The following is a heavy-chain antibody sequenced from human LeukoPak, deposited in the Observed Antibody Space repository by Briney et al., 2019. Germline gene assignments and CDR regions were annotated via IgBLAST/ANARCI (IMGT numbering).Heavy chain of an antibody. D-gene: IGHD1-7*01. CDR3: TRDSGTTLPWFDP. CDR2: IGSKAYGGTT. V-gene: IGHV3-49*03. J-gene: IGHJ5*02. CDR1: GFTFGDYA. Sequence: GGSLRLSCTASGFTFGDYAMSWFRQAPGKGLEWVGFIGSKAYGGTTEYAASVKGRFTISRDDSKSIAYLQMNSLKTEDTAVYYCTRDSGTTLPWFDPWGQGTLVTVSS.